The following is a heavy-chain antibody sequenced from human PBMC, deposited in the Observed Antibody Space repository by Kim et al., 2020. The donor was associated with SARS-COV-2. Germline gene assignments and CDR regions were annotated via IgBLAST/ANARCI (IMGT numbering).Heavy chain of an antibody. V-gene: IGHV4-39*07. CDR1: GGSISSSSYY. CDR3: ARVMSSSWYVWFDP. D-gene: IGHD6-13*01. CDR2: IYYSGST. J-gene: IGHJ5*02. Sequence: SETLSLTCTVSGGSISSSSYYWGWIRQPPGKGLEWIGSIYYSGSTYYDPSLKSRVIISVDTSKNQFSLKLSSVTAADTAVYYCARVMSSSWYVWFDPWGQGTLVTVSS.